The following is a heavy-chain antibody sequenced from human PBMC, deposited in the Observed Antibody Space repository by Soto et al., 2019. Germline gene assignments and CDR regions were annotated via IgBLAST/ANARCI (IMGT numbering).Heavy chain of an antibody. CDR2: IYYSGST. V-gene: IGHV4-39*01. CDR1: GGSISSSSYY. J-gene: IGHJ4*02. Sequence: SETLSLTCTVSGGSISSSSYYWGWIRQPPGKGLEWIGSIYYSGSTYYNPSLKSRVTISVDTSKNQFSLKLSSVTAADTAVYYCASYDILTGYYNVPYWGQGTLVTVSS. CDR3: ASYDILTGYYNVPY. D-gene: IGHD3-9*01.